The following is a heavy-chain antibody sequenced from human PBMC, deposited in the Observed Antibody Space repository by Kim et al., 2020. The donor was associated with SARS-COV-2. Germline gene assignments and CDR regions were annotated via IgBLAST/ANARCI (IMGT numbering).Heavy chain of an antibody. CDR3: ARAHVKPDSYGSVYYYYYYGMDV. D-gene: IGHD5-18*01. CDR1: GGTFSSYA. CDR2: IIPIFGTA. Sequence: SVKVSCKASGGTFSSYAISWVRQAPGQGLEWMGGIIPIFGTANYAQKFQGRVTITADESTSTAYMELSSLRSEDTAVYYCARAHVKPDSYGSVYYYYYYGMDVWGQGTTVTVSS. V-gene: IGHV1-69*13. J-gene: IGHJ6*02.